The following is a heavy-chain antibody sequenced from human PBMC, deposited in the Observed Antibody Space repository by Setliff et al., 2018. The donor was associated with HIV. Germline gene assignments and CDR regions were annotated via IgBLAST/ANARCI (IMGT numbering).Heavy chain of an antibody. D-gene: IGHD6-19*01. CDR3: VRLGSGWSDSYYYAMDI. CDR1: GYTFTRYA. J-gene: IGHJ6*02. Sequence: ASVKVSCKASGYTFTRYAMHWVRQAPGQRLEWMGWINAGNGNTKYSQKFQGRVTITRDTSASTAYMELRSLRSDDTAVYFCVRLGSGWSDSYYYAMDIWGQGTTVTVSS. CDR2: INAGNGNT. V-gene: IGHV1-3*01.